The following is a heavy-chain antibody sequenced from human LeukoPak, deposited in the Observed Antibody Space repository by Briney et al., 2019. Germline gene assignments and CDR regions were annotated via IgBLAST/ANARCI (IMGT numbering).Heavy chain of an antibody. CDR2: IYPGDSDS. CDR1: GYSFTSYW. J-gene: IGHJ4*02. V-gene: IGHV5-51*01. D-gene: IGHD3-22*01. Sequence: KVGESLKISCKGSGYSFTSYWIGWVRQMPGKGLEWMGIIYPGDSDSRYSPSFQGQVTISADKSISTAYLQWSSLKASDTALYYCARAYYDSSGYYYDFDYWSQGTLVTVSS. CDR3: ARAYYDSSGYYYDFDY.